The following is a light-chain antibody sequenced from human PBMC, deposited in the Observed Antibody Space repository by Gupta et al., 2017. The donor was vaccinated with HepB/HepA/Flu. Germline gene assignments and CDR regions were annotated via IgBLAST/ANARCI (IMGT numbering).Light chain of an antibody. J-gene: IGKJ2*01. V-gene: IGKV3-20*01. CDR3: QQVGYSPYT. CDR1: QSLSSGY. CDR2: GAS. Sequence: IVLTQSPGTLSLSPGERATLSCRASQSLSSGYLAWYQQKPGQAPRLLIYGASGRATGVPDTFSGSGSGTEFTLTISRLEPEDFAVYYCQQVGYSPYTFGQGTKLEIK.